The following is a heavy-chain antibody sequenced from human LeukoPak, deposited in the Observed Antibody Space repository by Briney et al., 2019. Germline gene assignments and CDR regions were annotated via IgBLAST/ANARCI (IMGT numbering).Heavy chain of an antibody. CDR1: GFTFYDYT. J-gene: IGHJ4*02. Sequence: GGSLRLFCAASGFTFYDYTMHWVRQATGKGLEWVSLISWDGGSTYYADSVKGRFTISRDNSKNSLYLQMNSLRTEDTALYYCAKDISSGYDYGAFDYWGQGKLVTVSS. CDR2: ISWDGGST. CDR3: AKDISSGYDYGAFDY. D-gene: IGHD5-12*01. V-gene: IGHV3-43*01.